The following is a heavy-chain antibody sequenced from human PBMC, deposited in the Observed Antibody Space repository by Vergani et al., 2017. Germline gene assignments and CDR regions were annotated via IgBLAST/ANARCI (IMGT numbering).Heavy chain of an antibody. Sequence: QLQLQESGPGLVKPSETLSPSCRVSGASISKSHYYWGFIRQPPGKGLEGIGSISSSGSPYYNPTLKSRLAFSVDTSKNLFSLRLKSVTATDTGMYYCARPVGPSAIADGYHVWGQGTMVTVS. CDR1: GASISKSHYY. D-gene: IGHD3-10*01. J-gene: IGHJ3*01. CDR2: ISSSGSP. V-gene: IGHV4-39*02. CDR3: ARPVGPSAIADGYHV.